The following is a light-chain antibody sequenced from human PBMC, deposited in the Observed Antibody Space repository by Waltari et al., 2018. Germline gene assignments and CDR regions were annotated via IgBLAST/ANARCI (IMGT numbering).Light chain of an antibody. CDR1: QSVGTY. J-gene: IGKJ4*02. V-gene: IGKV3-11*01. CDR2: DAS. Sequence: EIVLTQSPPLLSFSPGERAPLPCRTSQSVGTYLTWYQQRPGQSPRLLIYDASYRATGIPARFSGSGSETDFTLTISSLQPEDFAVYYCQQRRNWPLTFGGGTRVEI. CDR3: QQRRNWPLT.